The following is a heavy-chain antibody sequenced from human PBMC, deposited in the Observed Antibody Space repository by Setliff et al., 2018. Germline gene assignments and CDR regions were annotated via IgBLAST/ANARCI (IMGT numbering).Heavy chain of an antibody. CDR3: ARVQSNYDFWSGYYLPGYFQH. CDR2: IYYSGST. D-gene: IGHD3-3*01. Sequence: LSLTCTVSGGSISSGGYYWSWIRQHPGKGLEWIGYIYYSGSTYYNPSLKSRVTISVDTSKNQFSLKLSSVTAADTAVYYCARVQSNYDFWSGYYLPGYFQHWGQGTLVTVSS. J-gene: IGHJ1*01. CDR1: GGSISSGGYY. V-gene: IGHV4-31*03.